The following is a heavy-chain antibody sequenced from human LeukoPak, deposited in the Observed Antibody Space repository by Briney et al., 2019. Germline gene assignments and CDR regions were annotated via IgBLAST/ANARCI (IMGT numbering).Heavy chain of an antibody. Sequence: PGRSLRLSCAASGFTFSSYAMHWVRQAPGKGLEWVAVISYDGSNKYYADSVKGRFTISRDNSKNTLYLQMNSLRAEDTAVYYCARVVGGMDVWGQGTTVTVSS. V-gene: IGHV3-30-3*01. CDR3: ARVVGGMDV. CDR2: ISYDGSNK. CDR1: GFTFSSYA. J-gene: IGHJ6*02. D-gene: IGHD2-15*01.